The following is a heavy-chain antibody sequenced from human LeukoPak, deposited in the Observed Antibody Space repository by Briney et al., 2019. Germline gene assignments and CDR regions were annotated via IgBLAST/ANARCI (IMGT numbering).Heavy chain of an antibody. CDR3: AREWGSYRSFDY. J-gene: IGHJ4*02. D-gene: IGHD3-16*02. Sequence: SETLSLTCTVSGGSVSSGSYYWSWIRQPAGKGLEWIGRIYTSGSTNYNTSLKSRVTMSVDTSKNQFSLKLSSVTAADTAVYYCAREWGSYRSFDYWGQGTLVTVSS. CDR2: IYTSGST. CDR1: GGSVSSGSYY. V-gene: IGHV4-61*02.